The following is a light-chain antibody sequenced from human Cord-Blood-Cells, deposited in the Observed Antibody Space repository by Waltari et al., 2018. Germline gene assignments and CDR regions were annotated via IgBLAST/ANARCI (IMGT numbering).Light chain of an antibody. CDR2: DAS. CDR1: QSVSSY. Sequence: ELVLTQSPATLSLSPGERATLSCRARQSVSSYLARYQQKPGQAPRLPIYDASNRATGIPARFSGSGSGTDFTLTISSLEPEDFAVYYCQQRSNWPPVTFGQGTRLEIK. CDR3: QQRSNWPPVT. J-gene: IGKJ5*01. V-gene: IGKV3-11*01.